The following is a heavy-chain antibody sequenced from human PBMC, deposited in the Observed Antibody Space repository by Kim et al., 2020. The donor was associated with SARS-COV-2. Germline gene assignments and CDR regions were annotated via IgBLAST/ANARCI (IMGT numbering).Heavy chain of an antibody. Sequence: GGSLRLSCAASGFTFRTSWMHWVRQTPGKGLLWVSRINSDGTLVTYADSVKGRFSISRDNSRSTLYLQMNRLRGDDTGVYYWAAALGDYWGRGTLVTVSS. CDR3: AAALGDY. J-gene: IGHJ4*02. CDR2: INSDGTLV. CDR1: GFTFRTSW. V-gene: IGHV3-74*03.